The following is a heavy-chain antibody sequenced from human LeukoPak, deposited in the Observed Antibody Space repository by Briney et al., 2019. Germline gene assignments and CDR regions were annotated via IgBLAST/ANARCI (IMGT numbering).Heavy chain of an antibody. CDR3: ARGYQLGSYLWFDP. J-gene: IGHJ5*02. CDR1: GGSFSGYY. D-gene: IGHD2-2*01. V-gene: IGHV4-34*01. CDR2: INHSGST. Sequence: SQTLSLTCAVYGGSFSGYYWSWIRQPPGKGLEWIGEINHSGSTNYNPSLKSRVTISVDTSKNQFSLKLSSVTAADTAVYYCARGYQLGSYLWFDPWGQGTLVTVSS.